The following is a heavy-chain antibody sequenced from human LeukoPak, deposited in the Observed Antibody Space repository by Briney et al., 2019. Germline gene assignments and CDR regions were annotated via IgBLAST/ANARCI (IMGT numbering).Heavy chain of an antibody. D-gene: IGHD2-15*01. CDR3: AKDRVVAAIHDY. V-gene: IGHV3-23*01. Sequence: GSLRLSCAASGFTFSSYAMSWVRQAPGKGLEWVSAISGSGGSTYYADSVKGRFTISRDNSKNTLYLQMSSLRAEDTAVYYCAKDRVVAAIHDYWGQGTLVTVSS. CDR1: GFTFSSYA. J-gene: IGHJ4*02. CDR2: ISGSGGST.